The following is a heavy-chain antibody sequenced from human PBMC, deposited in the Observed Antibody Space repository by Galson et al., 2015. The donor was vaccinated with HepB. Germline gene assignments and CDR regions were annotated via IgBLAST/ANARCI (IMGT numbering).Heavy chain of an antibody. D-gene: IGHD4-23*01. V-gene: IGHV1-69*13. CDR1: GGTFSSYA. CDR2: IIPIFGIA. J-gene: IGHJ3*02. CDR3: ARDLHDYGGNSGVAPDAFDI. Sequence: SVKVSCKASGGTFSSYAISWVRQAPGQGLEWMGGIIPIFGIANYAQKFQGRVTITADESTSTAYMELSSLRSEDTAVYYCARDLHDYGGNSGVAPDAFDIWGQGTMVTVSS.